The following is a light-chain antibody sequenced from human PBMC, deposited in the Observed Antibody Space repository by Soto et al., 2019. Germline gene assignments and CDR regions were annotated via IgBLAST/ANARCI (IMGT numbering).Light chain of an antibody. V-gene: IGLV1-51*01. CDR2: DNS. J-gene: IGLJ3*02. CDR1: NSNIGNNY. Sequence: QPVLTQPPSVSAAPGQKVTIACSGGNSNIGNNYVSWYRQFPGTAPKLLIYDNSKRPSGIPDRFSGSKSGTSATLGITGLQTGDEADYFCATWDTSLSTGWVFGGGTKLTVL. CDR3: ATWDTSLSTGWV.